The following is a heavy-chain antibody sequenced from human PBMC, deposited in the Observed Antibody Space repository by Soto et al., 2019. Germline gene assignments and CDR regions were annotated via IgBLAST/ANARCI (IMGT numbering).Heavy chain of an antibody. J-gene: IGHJ4*02. V-gene: IGHV3-74*01. D-gene: IGHD6-19*01. CDR1: GFTFSSYW. CDR3: ARDQVYSSGWPTYY. Sequence: GGSLRLSCTTSGFTFSSYWMHWVRQAPGKGLVWVSRINSDGSSTSYADSVKGRFTISRDNAKNTLYLQMNSLRAEDTAVYYFARDQVYSSGWPTYYWSQGTLVTVSS. CDR2: INSDGSST.